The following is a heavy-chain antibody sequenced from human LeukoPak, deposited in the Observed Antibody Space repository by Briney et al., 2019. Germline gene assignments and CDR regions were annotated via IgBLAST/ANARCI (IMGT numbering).Heavy chain of an antibody. D-gene: IGHD5-12*01. Sequence: GASVKVSCKASGYTFNNYGISWVRQAPGQGLEWMGWVDPNSGGTNSAQKFQGRVTMTTDTSITTAYMELTRLRSDDTAVYYCANWAATIRNFNYWGQGTLVTVSS. CDR3: ANWAATIRNFNY. CDR2: VDPNSGGT. V-gene: IGHV1-2*02. CDR1: GYTFNNYG. J-gene: IGHJ4*02.